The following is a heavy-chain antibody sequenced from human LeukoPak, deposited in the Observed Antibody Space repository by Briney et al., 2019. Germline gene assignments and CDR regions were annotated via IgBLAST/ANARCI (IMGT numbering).Heavy chain of an antibody. J-gene: IGHJ4*02. Sequence: GGSLRLSCAASGFTVSTNYMSWVRQAPGKGLEWVSTITGSGGSTNYADSVKGRFTISRDKSKNTLYLQMKSLRAEDTAVYYCAKRSGYSSSWYLDYFDYWGQGTLVTVSS. V-gene: IGHV3-23*01. CDR2: ITGSGGST. D-gene: IGHD6-13*01. CDR1: GFTVSTNY. CDR3: AKRSGYSSSWYLDYFDY.